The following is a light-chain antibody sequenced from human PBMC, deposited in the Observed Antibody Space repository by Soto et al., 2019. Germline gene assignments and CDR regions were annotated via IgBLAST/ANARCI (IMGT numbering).Light chain of an antibody. Sequence: EIVMTQSPANLSVSPGERATLSCRASQSVSSNLAWYQQKPGQAPRLLIYGASTRATGIPARFSGSGSGTEFTLTISSLQSEDFAVYYCQQYNNLRGTFGQGTKVEIK. CDR3: QQYNNLRGT. CDR2: GAS. V-gene: IGKV3-15*01. CDR1: QSVSSN. J-gene: IGKJ1*01.